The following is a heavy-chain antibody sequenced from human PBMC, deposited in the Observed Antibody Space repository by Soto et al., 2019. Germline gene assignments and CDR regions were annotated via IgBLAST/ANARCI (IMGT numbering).Heavy chain of an antibody. CDR3: AKQRGYSSGWYGAFDI. CDR2: ISGSGGST. Sequence: EVQLLESGGGLVPPGGSLRLSCAASGFTFTRYAMSWVRQAPGKGLEWVSLISGSGGSTYYADSVKARFTISRDDSKNAVYLQMDSLRAEDTAVYYCAKQRGYSSGWYGAFDIWGQGTMVTVSS. CDR1: GFTFTRYA. J-gene: IGHJ3*02. D-gene: IGHD6-19*01. V-gene: IGHV3-23*01.